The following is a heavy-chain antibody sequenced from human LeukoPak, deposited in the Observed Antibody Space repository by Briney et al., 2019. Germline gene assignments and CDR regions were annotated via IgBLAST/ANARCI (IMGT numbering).Heavy chain of an antibody. V-gene: IGHV3-30*03. CDR3: ARDPLTRYFDWLLKGYYYGMDV. Sequence: QTGGSLRLSCVASGFTFGKYWMSWVRQAPGKGLEWVAVISYDGSNKYYADSVKGRFTISRDNSKNTLYLQMNSLRAEDTAVYYCARDPLTRYFDWLLKGYYYGMDVWGQGTTVTVSS. CDR2: ISYDGSNK. J-gene: IGHJ6*02. D-gene: IGHD3-9*01. CDR1: GFTFGKYW.